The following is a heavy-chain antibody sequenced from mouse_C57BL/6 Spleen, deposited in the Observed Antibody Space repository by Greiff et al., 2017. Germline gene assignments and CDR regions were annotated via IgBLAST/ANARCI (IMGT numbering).Heavy chain of an antibody. D-gene: IGHD2-14*01. V-gene: IGHV5-6-2*01. J-gene: IGHJ4*01. CDR3: ARHNRYGDAMDY. CDR1: GFTFSSYY. Sequence: DVHLVESGGGLVKLGGSLKLSCAASGFTFSSYYMSWVRQTPEKRLELVAAINSNGGSTYYPDTVKGRFTISRDNAKNTLYLQMSSLKSEDTALYYCARHNRYGDAMDYWGQGTSVTVSS. CDR2: INSNGGST.